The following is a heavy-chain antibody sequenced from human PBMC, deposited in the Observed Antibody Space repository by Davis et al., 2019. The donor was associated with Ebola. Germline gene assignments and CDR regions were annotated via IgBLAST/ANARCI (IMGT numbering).Heavy chain of an antibody. CDR2: INPNSGGT. J-gene: IGHJ4*02. V-gene: IGHV1-2*06. D-gene: IGHD6-13*01. CDR1: GYTFTGYY. CDR3: AVPGIAAAGTPPGAQNYFDY. Sequence: ASVQVSCKASGYTFTGYYMHWVRQAPGQGLEWMGRINPNSGGTNYAPKFQGRVTMTRDTSISTAYMELSRLRSDDTAVYYCAVPGIAAAGTPPGAQNYFDYWGQGTLVTVSS.